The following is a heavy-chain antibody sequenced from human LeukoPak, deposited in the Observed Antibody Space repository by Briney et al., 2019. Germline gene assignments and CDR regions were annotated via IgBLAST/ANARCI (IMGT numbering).Heavy chain of an antibody. CDR2: FDPEDGET. J-gene: IGHJ4*02. CDR3: ATLTAEGLYCTNGVCLYFDY. V-gene: IGHV1-24*01. CDR1: GYTLTELS. Sequence: GASVKLSCKVSGYTLTELSMHWVRQAPGKGLEWMGGFDPEDGETIYAQKFQGRVTMTEDTSTDPAYMELSSLRSEDTAVYYCATLTAEGLYCTNGVCLYFDYWGQGTLVTVSS. D-gene: IGHD2-8*01.